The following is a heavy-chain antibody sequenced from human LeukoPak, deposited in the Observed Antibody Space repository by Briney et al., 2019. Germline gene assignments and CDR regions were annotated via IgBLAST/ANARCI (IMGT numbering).Heavy chain of an antibody. CDR3: AKWRGFDY. J-gene: IGHJ4*02. D-gene: IGHD3-16*01. CDR2: ISYDGSNK. Sequence: PGRSLRLSCAASGFTFSSYGMYWVRQAPGKGLEWVAVISYDGSNKYYVDSVKGRFTISRDNSKNTLYLQMNSLRAEDTAVYYCAKWRGFDYWGQGTLVTVSS. V-gene: IGHV3-30*18. CDR1: GFTFSSYG.